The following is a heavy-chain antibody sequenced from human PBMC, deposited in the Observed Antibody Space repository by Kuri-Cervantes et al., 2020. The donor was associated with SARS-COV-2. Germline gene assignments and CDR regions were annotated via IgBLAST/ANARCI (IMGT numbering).Heavy chain of an antibody. Sequence: GSLRLSCTTTGVTFGDDTMSWFRQAPGKGLEWVGFIRSKAYGGTTENAASVKGRFTMSRDDSKSIAYLQMDSLKTEDTAVYYCTRAGPHGIAAVWTYYYGMDVWGQGTTVTVSS. CDR2: IRSKAYGGTT. CDR3: TRAGPHGIAAVWTYYYGMDV. V-gene: IGHV3-49*03. D-gene: IGHD6-13*01. J-gene: IGHJ6*02. CDR1: GVTFGDDT.